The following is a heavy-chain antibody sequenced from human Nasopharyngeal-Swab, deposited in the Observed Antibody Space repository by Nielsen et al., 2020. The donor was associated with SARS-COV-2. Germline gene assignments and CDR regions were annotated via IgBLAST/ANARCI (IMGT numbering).Heavy chain of an antibody. V-gene: IGHV3-74*01. J-gene: IGHJ6*03. CDR2: INSDGSST. CDR1: GFTFSSYW. D-gene: IGHD4-11*01. Sequence: GESLKISCAASGFTFSSYWMHWVRQAPGKGLVWVPRINSDGSSTSYADSVKGRFTISRDNAKNTLYLQMNSLRAEDTAVYYCARGDYSNYVDYYYYYYMDVWGKGTTVTVSS. CDR3: ARGDYSNYVDYYYYYYMDV.